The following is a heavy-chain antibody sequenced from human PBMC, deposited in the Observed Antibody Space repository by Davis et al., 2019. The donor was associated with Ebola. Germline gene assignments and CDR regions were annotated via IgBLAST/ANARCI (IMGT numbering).Heavy chain of an antibody. CDR3: ARGGYFDWLTRWHYYGMDV. D-gene: IGHD3-9*01. CDR1: GYTFTTYD. CDR2: MNPNSENT. V-gene: IGHV1-8*01. J-gene: IGHJ6*02. Sequence: AASVKVSCKASGYTFTTYDIHWVRQATGQGLEWMGWMNPNSENTGYAQKFPGSVTMTRSTSISTAYMELSSLRSEDTAVYYCARGGYFDWLTRWHYYGMDVWGQGTTVTVSS.